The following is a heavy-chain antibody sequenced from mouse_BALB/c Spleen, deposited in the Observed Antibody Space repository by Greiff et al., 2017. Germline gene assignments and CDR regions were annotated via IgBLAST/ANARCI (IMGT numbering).Heavy chain of an antibody. CDR3: AKIDWRYFDV. CDR1: GYSITSDYA. CDR2: ISYSGST. Sequence: EVKLQESGPGLVKPSQSLSLTCTVTGYSITSDYAWNWIRQFPGNKLEWMGYISYSGSTSYNPSLKSRISITRDTSKNQFFLQLNSVTTEDTATYYCAKIDWRYFDVWGAGTTVTVSS. V-gene: IGHV3-2*02. J-gene: IGHJ1*01. D-gene: IGHD2-4*01.